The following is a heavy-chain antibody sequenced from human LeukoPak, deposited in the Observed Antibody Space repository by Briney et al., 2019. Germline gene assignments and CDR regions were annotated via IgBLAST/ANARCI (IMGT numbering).Heavy chain of an antibody. Sequence: PSETLSLTCAVSGGSISSSNWWSWVRQPPGKGLEWIGEIYHSGSTNYNPSLKSRVTISVDKSKNQFSLKLSSVTAADTAVYYCARVHYAGLRLGELSLAYYFDYWGQGTLVTVSS. D-gene: IGHD3-16*02. CDR2: IYHSGST. V-gene: IGHV4-4*02. CDR3: ARVHYAGLRLGELSLAYYFDY. CDR1: GGSISSSNW. J-gene: IGHJ4*02.